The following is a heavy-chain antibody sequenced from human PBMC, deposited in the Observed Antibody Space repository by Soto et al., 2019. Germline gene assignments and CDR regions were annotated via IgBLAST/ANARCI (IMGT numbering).Heavy chain of an antibody. V-gene: IGHV3-30*18. Sequence: QVQLVESGGGVVQPGRSLRLSCAASGFTFSSYGMHWGRQAPGKGLEWVAVISYDGSNKYYADSVKGRFTISRDNSKNALYLQMNSLRAEDTAVYYCAKGRLRLGELSSLDYWGQGTLVTVSS. CDR1: GFTFSSYG. J-gene: IGHJ4*02. CDR3: AKGRLRLGELSSLDY. D-gene: IGHD3-16*02. CDR2: ISYDGSNK.